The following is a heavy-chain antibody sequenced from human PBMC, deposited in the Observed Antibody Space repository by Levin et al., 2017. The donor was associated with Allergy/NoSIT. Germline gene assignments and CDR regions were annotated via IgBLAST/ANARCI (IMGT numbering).Heavy chain of an antibody. J-gene: IGHJ4*02. CDR2: IYYSGST. Sequence: SQTLSLTCPVSGGSISSYYWSWIRQPPGKGLEWIGYIYYSGSTNYNPSLKSRVTISVDTSKNQFSLKLCSVTAADTAVYYCARLNRDGYKIDYWGQGTLVTVSS. CDR3: ARLNRDGYKIDY. D-gene: IGHD5-24*01. CDR1: GGSISSYY. V-gene: IGHV4-59*01.